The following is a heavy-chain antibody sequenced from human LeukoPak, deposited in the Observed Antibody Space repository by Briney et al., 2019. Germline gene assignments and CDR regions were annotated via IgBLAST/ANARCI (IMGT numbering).Heavy chain of an antibody. V-gene: IGHV1-2*02. CDR3: AKGRLSGSYNRFDY. Sequence: ASVKVSCKASGYTFTGYYMHWVRQAPGQGLEWMGWINPNSGGTNYAQKFQGRVTMTRDTSISTVYMELGSLRSDDTAVYYCAKGRLSGSYNRFDYWGLGTLVTVSS. J-gene: IGHJ4*02. CDR2: INPNSGGT. D-gene: IGHD1-26*01. CDR1: GYTFTGYY.